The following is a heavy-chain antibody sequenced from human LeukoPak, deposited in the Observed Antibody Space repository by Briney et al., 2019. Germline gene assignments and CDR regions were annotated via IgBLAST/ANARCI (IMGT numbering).Heavy chain of an antibody. CDR1: GYTLTELS. CDR3: ATGPQWELLDY. CDR2: FDPEDGET. J-gene: IGHJ4*02. V-gene: IGHV1-24*01. D-gene: IGHD1-26*01. Sequence: GASVKVSCKVSGYTLTELSMHWVRQAPGKGLEWMGGFDPEDGETIYAQKFQGRVTTTEDTSTDTAYMQLSSLGSEDTAVYYCATGPQWELLDYWGQGTLVTVSS.